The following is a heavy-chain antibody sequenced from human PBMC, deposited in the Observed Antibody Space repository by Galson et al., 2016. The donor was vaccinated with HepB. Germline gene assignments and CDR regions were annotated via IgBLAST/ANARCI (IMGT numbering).Heavy chain of an antibody. CDR3: AREEVVRVVGDDGIDI. CDR1: GHSFASYV. D-gene: IGHD3-22*01. Sequence: SVKVSCKASGHSFASYVLHWVRQAPGQRLEWMGWINPDNGHAKYSQNFQGRVTFTGDRSASTAYMELSSLRVEDTAVYFCAREEVVRVVGDDGIDIWGQGTMVTVSS. CDR2: INPDNGHA. V-gene: IGHV1-3*01. J-gene: IGHJ3*02.